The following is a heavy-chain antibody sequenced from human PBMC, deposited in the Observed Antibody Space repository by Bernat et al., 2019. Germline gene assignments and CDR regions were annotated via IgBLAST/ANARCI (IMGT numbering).Heavy chain of an antibody. Sequence: QLQLQESGPGLVKPSETLSLTCTVSGGSISSSSYYWGWIRQPPGKGLEWIGSIYYSGSTYYNPSLKSRVTISVDTSKNQFSLKLSSVTAADTAVYYWATPDENDYMDVWGKGTTVTVSS. J-gene: IGHJ6*03. D-gene: IGHD1-1*01. CDR1: GGSISSSSYY. CDR3: ATPDENDYMDV. CDR2: IYYSGST. V-gene: IGHV4-39*01.